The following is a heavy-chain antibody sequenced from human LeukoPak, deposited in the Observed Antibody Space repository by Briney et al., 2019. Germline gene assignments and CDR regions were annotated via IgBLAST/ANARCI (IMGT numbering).Heavy chain of an antibody. CDR1: GFIFRSHA. Sequence: GGSLRLSCAASGFIFRSHAMSWVRQAPGKGLEWVSAISGSGDSTYDGDSVKGRFTVSRDNSKNTLYLQMNNLRAEDTAVYYCAKDQGGLGPFDYWGQGTLVTVSS. J-gene: IGHJ4*02. D-gene: IGHD3/OR15-3a*01. CDR2: ISGSGDST. V-gene: IGHV3-23*01. CDR3: AKDQGGLGPFDY.